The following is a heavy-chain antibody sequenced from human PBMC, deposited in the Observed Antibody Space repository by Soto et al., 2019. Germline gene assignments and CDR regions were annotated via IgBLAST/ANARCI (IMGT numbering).Heavy chain of an antibody. CDR3: AEDGYSSSSWAFDC. CDR1: GFTFNSYA. D-gene: IGHD6-13*01. CDR2: ITVSGDTT. V-gene: IGHV3-23*01. Sequence: GGSLRLSCAASGFTFNSYAMSWVRLAPGKGLEWVSGITVSGDTTSYADSVKGRFTISRDDSRNTMYLQMNSLRAEDTAVYYCAEDGYSSSSWAFDCWGQGIQVTVSS. J-gene: IGHJ4*02.